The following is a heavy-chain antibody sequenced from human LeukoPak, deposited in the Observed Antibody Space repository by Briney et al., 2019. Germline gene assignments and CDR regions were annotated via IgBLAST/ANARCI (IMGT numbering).Heavy chain of an antibody. CDR3: ARERVAVAGTPFDY. D-gene: IGHD6-19*01. J-gene: IGHJ4*02. V-gene: IGHV4-39*07. CDR1: GGSISSSSYY. Sequence: SETLSLTCTVSGGSISSSSYYWGWIRQPPGKGLEWIVSIYYSGSTYYHPSLKSRVTISVDTSKNQFSLKLSSVTAADTAVYYCARERVAVAGTPFDYWGQGTLVTVSS. CDR2: IYYSGST.